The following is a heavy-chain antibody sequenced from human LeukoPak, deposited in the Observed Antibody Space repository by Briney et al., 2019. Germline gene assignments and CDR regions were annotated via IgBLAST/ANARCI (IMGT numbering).Heavy chain of an antibody. CDR1: GYTFTGYY. J-gene: IGHJ3*02. CDR3: ARDISSSWPKSLWAFDI. D-gene: IGHD6-13*01. Sequence: ASVKVSCKASGYTFTGYYMHWVRQAPGQGLEWMGWINPNSGGTNYAQKFQGRVTMTRDTSISTAYMELSRLRSDDTAVYYCARDISSSWPKSLWAFDIWGQGTMVTVSS. CDR2: INPNSGGT. V-gene: IGHV1-2*02.